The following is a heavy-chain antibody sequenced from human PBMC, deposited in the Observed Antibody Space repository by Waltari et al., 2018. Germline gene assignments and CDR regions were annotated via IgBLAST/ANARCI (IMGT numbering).Heavy chain of an antibody. CDR1: DSSLSSAFY. V-gene: IGHV4-38-2*01. D-gene: IGHD3-10*02. CDR3: TRGILFSGYMDV. J-gene: IGHJ6*03. CDR2: FYHSGSK. Sequence: QVQLKESGPGLLKPSANLSLTCAVPDSSLSSAFYWGWLRQPPGRGLEWIGSFYHSGSKYYKPSRKSRVTISVDTSRNQFALRLSSVTAADTAVYYCTRGILFSGYMDVWGKGTTVIVSS.